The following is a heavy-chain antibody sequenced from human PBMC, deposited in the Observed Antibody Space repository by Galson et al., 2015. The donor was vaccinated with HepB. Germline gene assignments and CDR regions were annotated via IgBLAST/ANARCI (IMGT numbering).Heavy chain of an antibody. CDR1: GFTFSSYA. D-gene: IGHD6-19*01. Sequence: SLRLSCAASGFTFSSYAMHWVRQAPGKGLEWVVVISYDGSNKYYADSVKGRFTVSRDNSKNTLYLQMNSLRAEDTAVYYCARDSFHIAVAGTFDYWGQGTLVTVSS. CDR2: ISYDGSNK. J-gene: IGHJ4*02. CDR3: ARDSFHIAVAGTFDY. V-gene: IGHV3-30-3*01.